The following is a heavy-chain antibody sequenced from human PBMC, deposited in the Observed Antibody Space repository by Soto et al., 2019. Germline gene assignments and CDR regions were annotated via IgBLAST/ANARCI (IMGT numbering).Heavy chain of an antibody. CDR2: VYSSGST. CDR1: GGSISSYY. Sequence: QVQLQESGPGLVKPSETLSLTCTVSGGSISSYYWSWIRQPAGKGLEWIGRVYSSGSTNFNPSLKSRVTMSVATSKNQFSLKMSSVTAADTAVYFCARSLRYFGWSWVYWGQGTLVTVSS. D-gene: IGHD3-9*01. CDR3: ARSLRYFGWSWVY. V-gene: IGHV4-4*07. J-gene: IGHJ4*02.